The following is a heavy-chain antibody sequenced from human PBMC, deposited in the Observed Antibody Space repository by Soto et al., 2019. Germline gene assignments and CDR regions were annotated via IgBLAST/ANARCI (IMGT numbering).Heavy chain of an antibody. J-gene: IGHJ5*02. CDR1: GFTFSSYG. CDR2: IWYDGSNK. V-gene: IGHV3-33*01. Sequence: QVQLVESGGGVVQPGRSLRLSCAASGFTFSSYGMHWVRQAPGKGLEWVAVIWYDGSNKYYADSVKGRFTISRDNSKNTLYLQMNSLRAEDTAVYYCARGPSKDIVVVPAAIDVLFDPLGQGTLVTVSS. CDR3: ARGPSKDIVVVPAAIDVLFDP. D-gene: IGHD2-2*01.